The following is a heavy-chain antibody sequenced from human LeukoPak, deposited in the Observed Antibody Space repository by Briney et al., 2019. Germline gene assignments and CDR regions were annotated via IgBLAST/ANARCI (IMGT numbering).Heavy chain of an antibody. Sequence: SETLSLTCTVSGGSISSYYWSWIRQPPGKGLEWGGYIYYRGSTNYNPSLESRVTISVDTSKNQFSLKLSSVTAADTAVYYCARQSVTAYDAFDIWGQGTMVTVSS. D-gene: IGHD2-21*02. J-gene: IGHJ3*02. CDR2: IYYRGST. V-gene: IGHV4-59*08. CDR1: GGSISSYY. CDR3: ARQSVTAYDAFDI.